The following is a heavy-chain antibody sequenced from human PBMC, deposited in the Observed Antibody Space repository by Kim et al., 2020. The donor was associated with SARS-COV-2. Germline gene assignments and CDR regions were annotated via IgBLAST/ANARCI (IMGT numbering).Heavy chain of an antibody. J-gene: IGHJ4*02. V-gene: IGHV1-2*02. Sequence: QKFHGRLTLTRDTSISTAFMEMTRLTSDDTAVYYCARGRGTYDYWGQGTLVTVSS. D-gene: IGHD5-12*01. CDR3: ARGRGTYDY.